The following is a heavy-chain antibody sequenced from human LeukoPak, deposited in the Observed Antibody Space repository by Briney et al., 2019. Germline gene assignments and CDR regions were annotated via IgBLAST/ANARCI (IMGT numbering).Heavy chain of an antibody. J-gene: IGHJ4*02. CDR3: ARDRRAAGTVVDYFDY. Sequence: PSETLSLTCTVSGGSISSYYWRWIRQPPGKGLEWIGYIYYSGSTNYNPSLKSRVTISVDTSKNQFSLKLSSVTAADTAVYYCARDRRAAGTVVDYFDYWGQGTLVTVSS. V-gene: IGHV4-59*01. CDR1: GGSISSYY. CDR2: IYYSGST. D-gene: IGHD6-13*01.